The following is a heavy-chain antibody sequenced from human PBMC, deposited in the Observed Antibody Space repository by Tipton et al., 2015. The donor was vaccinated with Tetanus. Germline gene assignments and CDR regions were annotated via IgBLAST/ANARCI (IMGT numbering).Heavy chain of an antibody. CDR1: GYTFTTYG. CDR3: ARLVRQWLVPEDY. Sequence: QSGAEVKKPGASVKVSCKASGYTFTTYGINWVRQAPGQGLEWMGWNGGYNGDTKYAQRFQGRGTMTTDTSTNTAYMELRSLRSDDTAFYYCARLVRQWLVPEDYWGQGTLVTVSS. J-gene: IGHJ4*02. CDR2: NGGYNGDT. V-gene: IGHV1-18*01. D-gene: IGHD6-19*01.